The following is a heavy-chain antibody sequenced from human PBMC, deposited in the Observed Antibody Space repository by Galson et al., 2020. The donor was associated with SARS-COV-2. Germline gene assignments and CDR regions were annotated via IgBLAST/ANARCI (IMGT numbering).Heavy chain of an antibody. Sequence: SQTLSLTCTVSGGSISSYYWSWIRQPPGKGLEWIGYVYYSGSNNYNPSLKSRVTISVDTSKKQVSLKLSSVTAADTAVYYCARVGGTYFMYYFDYWGQGTLVTVSS. CDR2: VYYSGSN. D-gene: IGHD1-26*01. J-gene: IGHJ4*02. CDR3: ARVGGTYFMYYFDY. V-gene: IGHV4-59*01. CDR1: GGSISSYY.